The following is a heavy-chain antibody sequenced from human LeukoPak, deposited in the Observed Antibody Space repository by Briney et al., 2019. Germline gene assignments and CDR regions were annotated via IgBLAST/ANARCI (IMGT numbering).Heavy chain of an antibody. CDR2: MNPNSGNT. CDR1: GYTFTSYD. J-gene: IGHJ6*03. CDR3: ASSYGSWRPYYMDV. D-gene: IGHD3-10*01. V-gene: IGHV1-8*03. Sequence: ASVKVSCKASGYTFTSYDINWVRQATGQGLEWMGWMNPNSGNTGYAQKFQGRVTITRNTSISTAYMELSSLRSEDTAVYYCASSYGSWRPYYMDVWGKGTTVTVSS.